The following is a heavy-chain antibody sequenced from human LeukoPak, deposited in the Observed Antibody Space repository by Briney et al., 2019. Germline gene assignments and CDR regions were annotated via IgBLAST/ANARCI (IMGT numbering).Heavy chain of an antibody. CDR1: GGSISSGDYY. D-gene: IGHD2-21*01. Sequence: SETLSLTCTVSGGSISSGDYYWSWIPQPPGKGLEWIRYIYYSGSTHYNPSLKSRVTISVDKFKNQFCLKLCSVMAAYTDLFLRSRAYSIGRGRNWFDPWGQGTLVTVSS. CDR3: SRAYSIGRGRNWFDP. V-gene: IGHV4-30-4*08. J-gene: IGHJ5*02. CDR2: IYYSGST.